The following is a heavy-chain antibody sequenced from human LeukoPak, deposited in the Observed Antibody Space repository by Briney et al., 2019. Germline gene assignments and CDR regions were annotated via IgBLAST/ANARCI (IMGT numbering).Heavy chain of an antibody. CDR2: IKEDGSEK. J-gene: IGHJ3*01. CDR3: VRDQGYCTGASCRGDAFDV. Sequence: PGGSLRLSCAASGFTFSTHWMSWVRQAPGKGLEWVAKIKEDGSEKYYVDSVKGRFTISRDNAKNSLSLQMHSLRDEDTAVYYCVRDQGYCTGASCRGDAFDVWGQGSMVSVSS. CDR1: GFTFSTHW. V-gene: IGHV3-7*01. D-gene: IGHD2-8*02.